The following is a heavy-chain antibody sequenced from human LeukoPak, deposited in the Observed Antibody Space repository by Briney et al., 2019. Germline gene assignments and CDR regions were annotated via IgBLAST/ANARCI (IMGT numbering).Heavy chain of an antibody. D-gene: IGHD1-26*01. V-gene: IGHV3-21*01. CDR1: GFTFSSYS. Sequence: GGSLRLSCAASGFTFSSYSMNWVRQAPGKGLEWVSSISSSSSYIYYADSVKGRFTISRDNAKNSLYLQMNSLRAEDMAVYYCARKSELGFYFGYWGQGTLVTVSS. CDR2: ISSSSSYI. J-gene: IGHJ4*02. CDR3: ARKSELGFYFGY.